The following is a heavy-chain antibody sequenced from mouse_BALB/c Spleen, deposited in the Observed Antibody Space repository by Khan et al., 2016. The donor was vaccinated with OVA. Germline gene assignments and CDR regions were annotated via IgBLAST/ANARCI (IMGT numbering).Heavy chain of an antibody. J-gene: IGHJ2*02. Sequence: VQLKQSGPGLVKPSQSLSLTCTVTGYSITSDYAWNWLRQFPGNKLEWMGFISYSGNTKYNPSLKSRFSITRDTSKNQFFLQLNSVTTEDTATYYCARVYGGDFDYWGQGTSLTVSS. CDR1: GYSITSDYA. V-gene: IGHV3-2*02. D-gene: IGHD1-1*01. CDR2: ISYSGNT. CDR3: ARVYGGDFDY.